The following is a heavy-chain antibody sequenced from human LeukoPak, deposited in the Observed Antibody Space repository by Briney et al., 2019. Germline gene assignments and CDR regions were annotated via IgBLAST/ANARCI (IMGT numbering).Heavy chain of an antibody. CDR1: GFTFINAW. CDR3: TTDTGGAGTYYTFDD. Sequence: GGSLRLSCGASGFTFINAWMSWVRQAPGKGLEWVGRIKSKIDGGTTDYAAPVKGRFSISRDDSKNMLYLQMNSLKTEDTAVYYCTTDTGGAGTYYTFDDWGQGTLVTVSS. D-gene: IGHD3-10*01. V-gene: IGHV3-15*01. J-gene: IGHJ4*02. CDR2: IKSKIDGGTT.